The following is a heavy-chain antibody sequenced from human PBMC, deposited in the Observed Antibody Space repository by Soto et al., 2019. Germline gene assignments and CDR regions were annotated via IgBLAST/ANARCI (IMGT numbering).Heavy chain of an antibody. D-gene: IGHD6-19*01. J-gene: IGHJ4*02. V-gene: IGHV2-26*01. CDR2: IFSNDEK. CDR3: ARIRSGWYRGYYFHY. Sequence: SGPTLVNPTETLTLTCTVSGFSLSNARMGVSWIRQPPGKALEWLAHIFSNDEKSYSTSLKSRLTISKDTSKSQVVLTMTNMDPVDTAIYYCARIRSGWYRGYYFHYWGQGTLVTSPQ. CDR1: GFSLSNARMG.